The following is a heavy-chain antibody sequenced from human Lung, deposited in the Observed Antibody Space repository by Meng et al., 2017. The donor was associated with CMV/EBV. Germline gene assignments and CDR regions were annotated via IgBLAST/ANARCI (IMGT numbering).Heavy chain of an antibody. D-gene: IGHD3/OR15-3a*01. Sequence: SVKVSCKASGGSFRSYAFSWVRQAPGQGLEWMGGIIPIFATTNFAQKFQGKVTITTDESTSTVYMELRSLRSEDTAVYYCALRGLAQGYWYGLGVWGQGTTVTVSS. CDR2: IIPIFATT. CDR3: ALRGLAQGYWYGLGV. V-gene: IGHV1-69*05. CDR1: GGSFRSYA. J-gene: IGHJ6*02.